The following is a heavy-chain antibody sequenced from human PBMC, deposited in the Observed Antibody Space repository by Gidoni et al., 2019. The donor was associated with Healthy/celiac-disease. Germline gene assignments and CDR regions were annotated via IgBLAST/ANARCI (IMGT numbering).Heavy chain of an antibody. CDR3: ARGNSGSYYGLVDY. CDR2: IYYSGST. Sequence: QVQLQESGPGLVKPSETLSLTCTVSGGSISSYYWSWIRQPPGKGLEWIGYIYYSGSTNYNPSLKSRVTISVDTSKNQFSLKLSSVTAADTAVYYCARGNSGSYYGLVDYWGQGTLVTVSS. CDR1: GGSISSYY. V-gene: IGHV4-59*01. D-gene: IGHD1-26*01. J-gene: IGHJ4*02.